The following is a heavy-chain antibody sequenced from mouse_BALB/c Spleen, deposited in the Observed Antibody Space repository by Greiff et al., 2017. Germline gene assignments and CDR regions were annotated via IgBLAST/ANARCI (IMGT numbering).Heavy chain of an antibody. V-gene: IGHV6-6*02. CDR2: IRLKSNNYAT. Sequence: EVKVEESGGGLVQPGGSMKLSCVASGFTFSNYWMNWVRQSPEKGLEWVAEIRLKSNNYATHYAESVKGRFTISRDDSKSSVYLKMNNLRAEDTGIYYCTGRYDRYYAMDYWGQGTSVTVSS. CDR1: GFTFSNYW. D-gene: IGHD2-14*01. CDR3: TGRYDRYYAMDY. J-gene: IGHJ4*01.